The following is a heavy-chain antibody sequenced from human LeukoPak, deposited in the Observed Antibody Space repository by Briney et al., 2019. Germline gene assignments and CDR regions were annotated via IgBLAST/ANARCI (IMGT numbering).Heavy chain of an antibody. Sequence: GGSLRLSCAASGFTFSTYAMSWVRQAPGKGLEWVSAITGSGGSTYYADSVKGRFTISRDSSKNTLYLQMNSLRAEDTAVYYCALTTRGYSYGYWGQGTLVTVSS. CDR3: ALTTRGYSYGY. J-gene: IGHJ4*02. CDR1: GFTFSTYA. V-gene: IGHV3-23*01. CDR2: ITGSGGST. D-gene: IGHD5-18*01.